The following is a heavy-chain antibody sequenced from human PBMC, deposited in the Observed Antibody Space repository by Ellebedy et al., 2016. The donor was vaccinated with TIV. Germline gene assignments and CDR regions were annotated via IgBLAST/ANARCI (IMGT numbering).Heavy chain of an antibody. CDR3: AKDQELRGVIITSGMDV. V-gene: IGHV3-30*18. CDR1: GFTFSNYG. J-gene: IGHJ6*02. Sequence: GESLKISCAASGFTFSNYGIHWVRQAPGKGLEWVAVISYDGTNKDYADSVKGRFTISRDNSKNTLYLQMNSLRAEDTAVYYCAKDQELRGVIITSGMDVWGQGTTVTVSS. D-gene: IGHD3-10*01. CDR2: ISYDGTNK.